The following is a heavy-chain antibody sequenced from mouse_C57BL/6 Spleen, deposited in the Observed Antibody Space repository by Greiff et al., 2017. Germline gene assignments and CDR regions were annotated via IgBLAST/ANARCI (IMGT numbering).Heavy chain of an antibody. CDR2: IDPSDSET. J-gene: IGHJ4*01. Sequence: QVQLQQPGAELVRPGSSVKLSCKASGYTFTSYWMHWVKQRPIQGLEWIGNIDPSDSETHYNQKFKDKATLTVDKSSSTAYMQLSSLTSEDSAVYYCERGGYDERVYYAMDCWGKGTSVTVSS. D-gene: IGHD2-2*01. CDR3: ERGGYDERVYYAMDC. CDR1: GYTFTSYW. V-gene: IGHV1-52*01.